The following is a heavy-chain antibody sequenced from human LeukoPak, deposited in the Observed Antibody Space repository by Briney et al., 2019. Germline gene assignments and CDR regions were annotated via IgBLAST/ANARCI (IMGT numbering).Heavy chain of an antibody. V-gene: IGHV1-24*01. CDR1: GYTLTELS. J-gene: IGHJ4*02. Sequence: ASVKVSCKVSGYTLTELSMHWVRQAPGKGLEWMGGFDPEDGETIYAQKFHGRVTMTEDTSTDTAYMELSSLRSEDTAVYYCATVYFRAQNYFDYWGQGTLVTVSS. CDR2: FDPEDGET. CDR3: ATVYFRAQNYFDY. D-gene: IGHD3-9*01.